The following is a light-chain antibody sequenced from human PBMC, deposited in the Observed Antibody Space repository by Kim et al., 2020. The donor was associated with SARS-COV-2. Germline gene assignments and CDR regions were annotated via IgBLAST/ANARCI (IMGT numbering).Light chain of an antibody. Sequence: QSVTISCTGTSSDVVCYNSFSWYHQHPGKAPKLMIYEHSKRPSGVPDRFSCSKAGNTASLTVSGLQAEDEADYYCSSYAGSNNHVVFGGGTQLTVL. V-gene: IGLV2-8*01. CDR1: SSDVVCYNS. CDR3: SSYAGSNNHVV. CDR2: EHS. J-gene: IGLJ2*01.